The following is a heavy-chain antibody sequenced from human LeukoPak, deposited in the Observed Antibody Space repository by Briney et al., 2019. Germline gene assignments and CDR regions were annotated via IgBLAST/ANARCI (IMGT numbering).Heavy chain of an antibody. V-gene: IGHV1-8*01. CDR2: MNPNSGNT. CDR3: ARGGGRKMRGDFWLADY. Sequence: GASVKVSCKASGYTFTSYDINWVRQATGQGLEWMGWMNPNSGNTGYAQKFQGRVTMTRNTSISTAYMELSSLRSEDTAVYYCARGGGRKMRGDFWLADYWGQGTLVTVSS. D-gene: IGHD3-3*01. J-gene: IGHJ4*02. CDR1: GYTFTSYD.